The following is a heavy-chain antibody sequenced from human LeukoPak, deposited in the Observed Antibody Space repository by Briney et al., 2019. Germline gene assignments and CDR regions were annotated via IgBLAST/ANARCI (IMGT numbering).Heavy chain of an antibody. J-gene: IGHJ6*02. CDR1: GSTFSSYW. Sequence: GGSLRLSCAASGSTFSSYWMSWVRQAPGKGLEWVANIKQDGSEKYYVDSVEGRFTISRDNAKNSLYLQMNSLRAEDTAVYYCARDSVGITIFGVVIALERHYYGMDVWGQGTTVTVSS. D-gene: IGHD3-3*01. CDR2: IKQDGSEK. CDR3: ARDSVGITIFGVVIALERHYYGMDV. V-gene: IGHV3-7*01.